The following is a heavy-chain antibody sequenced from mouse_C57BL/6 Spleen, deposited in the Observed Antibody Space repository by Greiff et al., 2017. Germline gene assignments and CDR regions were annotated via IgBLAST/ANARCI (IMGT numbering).Heavy chain of an antibody. J-gene: IGHJ4*01. Sequence: QVQLQQPGTELVKPGASVKLSCKASGYTFTSYWMHWVKQRPGQGLEWIGNINPSNGGTNYNAKFKSKATLTVDKSSSTAYMQLSSLTSEDSAVYYCAREDTPYYYAMDYWGQGTSVTVSS. CDR3: AREDTPYYYAMDY. D-gene: IGHD5-1-1*01. CDR1: GYTFTSYW. V-gene: IGHV1-53*01. CDR2: INPSNGGT.